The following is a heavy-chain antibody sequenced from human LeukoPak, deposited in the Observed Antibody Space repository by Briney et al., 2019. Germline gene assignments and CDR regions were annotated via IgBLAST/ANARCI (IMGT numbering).Heavy chain of an antibody. V-gene: IGHV3-23*01. CDR1: GFTFSSYA. D-gene: IGHD5-24*01. Sequence: PGGSLRLSCAASGFTFSSYAMSWVRQAPGKGLECVSAISGSGGSTYYADSVKGRFTISRDNSKNTLYLQMNSLRAEDTAVYYCAKSWGYTGYYYYYGMDVWGQGTTVTVSS. CDR2: ISGSGGST. CDR3: AKSWGYTGYYYYYGMDV. J-gene: IGHJ6*02.